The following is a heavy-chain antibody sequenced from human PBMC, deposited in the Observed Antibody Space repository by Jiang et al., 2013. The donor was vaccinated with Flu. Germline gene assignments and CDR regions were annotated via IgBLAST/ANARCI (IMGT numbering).Heavy chain of an antibody. Sequence: QLLESGGGLVQPGGSLRLSCAASGFTFSSYAMSWVRQAPGKGLEWVSAISGSGGSTYYADSVKGRFTISRDNSKNTLYLQMNSLRAEDTAVYYCAKTFTRNYYDSSGQAYWFDPWGQGTLVTVSS. CDR2: ISGSGGST. CDR1: GFTFSSYA. D-gene: IGHD3-22*01. V-gene: IGHV3-23*01. J-gene: IGHJ5*02. CDR3: AKTFTRNYYDSSGQAYWFDP.